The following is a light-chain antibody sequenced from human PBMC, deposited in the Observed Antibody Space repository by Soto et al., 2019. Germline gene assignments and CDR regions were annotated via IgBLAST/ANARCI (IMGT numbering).Light chain of an antibody. CDR1: QTISSW. CDR3: QQLRMYPST. J-gene: IGKJ4*01. V-gene: IGKV1-5*03. CDR2: KAS. Sequence: DIQMTQSPSTLSATAVDRVTITCLASQTISSWLAWYQQKPGKAPKLLIYKASTLKSGVPSRFSGSGSGTDFALTITSLQAEDFATYYCQQLRMYPSTFGGGTKVDIK.